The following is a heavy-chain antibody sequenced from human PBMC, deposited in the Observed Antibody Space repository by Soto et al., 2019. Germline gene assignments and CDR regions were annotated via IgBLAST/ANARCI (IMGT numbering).Heavy chain of an antibody. CDR3: ARGGYSGNDCDY. CDR1: GGTFSSYT. CDR2: IIPILGIA. D-gene: IGHD5-12*01. J-gene: IGHJ4*02. Sequence: QVQLVQTGAEVKKPGSSVKVSCKASGGTFSSYTISWVRQAPGQGLEWMGRIIPILGIANYAQKFQGRVTITADKATSTAYVELSSLRSEETAVYYCARGGYSGNDCDYWGQGTLVTVSS. V-gene: IGHV1-69*02.